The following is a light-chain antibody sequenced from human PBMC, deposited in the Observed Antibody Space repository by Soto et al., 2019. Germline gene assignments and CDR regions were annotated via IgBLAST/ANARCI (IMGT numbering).Light chain of an antibody. CDR1: RSISNY. V-gene: IGKV1-39*01. CDR2: AAS. Sequence: DIQMTQSPSSLSASVGDRVTITCRASRSISNYLNWYQQKSGKAPRLLIYAASSLQTGVPSRFTGTGTGTAFTLTITSLQPEDSATYYCQQSYSVPRFGQGTRVDFK. CDR3: QQSYSVPR. J-gene: IGKJ1*01.